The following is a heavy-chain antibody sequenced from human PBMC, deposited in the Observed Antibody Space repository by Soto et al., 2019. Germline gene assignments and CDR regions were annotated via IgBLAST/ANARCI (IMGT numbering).Heavy chain of an antibody. D-gene: IGHD6-19*01. CDR3: ARVWAVAGKPGWFDP. J-gene: IGHJ5*02. CDR1: GGSISSYY. Sequence: QVQLQESGPGLVKPSETLSLTCTVSGGSISSYYWSWIRQPPGKGLEWIGYIYYSGSTNYNPSLKSRVTISVDTSKNQFSLKLSSVTAADTAVYYYARVWAVAGKPGWFDPWGQGTLVTVSS. V-gene: IGHV4-59*01. CDR2: IYYSGST.